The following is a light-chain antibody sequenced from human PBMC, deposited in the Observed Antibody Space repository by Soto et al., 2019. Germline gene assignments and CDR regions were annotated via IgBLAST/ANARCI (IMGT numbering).Light chain of an antibody. Sequence: DIQMTQSPSCLSASVGDRVTVTCRASQSISRYLNWYQQKPGKAPNLLIYSTSNLQSGVPSRFSGSGSGTDFTLTISSLQPEDFATYYCQQTYSKRLTFGGGTKVDIK. CDR3: QQTYSKRLT. V-gene: IGKV1-39*01. J-gene: IGKJ4*01. CDR2: STS. CDR1: QSISRY.